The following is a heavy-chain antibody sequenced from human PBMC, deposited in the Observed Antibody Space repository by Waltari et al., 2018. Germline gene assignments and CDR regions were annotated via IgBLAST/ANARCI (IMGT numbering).Heavy chain of an antibody. J-gene: IGHJ3*01. D-gene: IGHD3-16*01. CDR3: ATYVGASIGTAAFDV. CDR1: GGSIISNRHY. Sequence: QLHLQEAGPGLVKPSETLSLTCSVSGGSIISNRHYWAWIRQPPGKGLEWTATISYTGTTYYNPSLRSRVTISVDMAKNQFSLKLTSVTPADTAVYYCATYVGASIGTAAFDVWGQGTMFTVSS. V-gene: IGHV4-39*01. CDR2: ISYTGTT.